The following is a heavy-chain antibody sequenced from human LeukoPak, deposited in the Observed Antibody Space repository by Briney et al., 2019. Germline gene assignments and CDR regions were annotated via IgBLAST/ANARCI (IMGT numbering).Heavy chain of an antibody. Sequence: ASVKVSCKASGYTFTSYGISWVRQAPGQGLEWMGWISAYNGNTNYAQKLQGRVTMTTDTSTSTAYMELSSLRSEDTAVYYCARDFHDSSGPPRNFQHWGQGTLVTVSS. V-gene: IGHV1-18*01. CDR1: GYTFTSYG. D-gene: IGHD3-22*01. CDR3: ARDFHDSSGPPRNFQH. CDR2: ISAYNGNT. J-gene: IGHJ1*01.